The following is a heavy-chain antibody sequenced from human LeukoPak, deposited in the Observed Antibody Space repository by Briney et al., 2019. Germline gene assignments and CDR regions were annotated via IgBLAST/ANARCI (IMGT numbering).Heavy chain of an antibody. D-gene: IGHD7-27*01. V-gene: IGHV1-69-2*01. J-gene: IGHJ3*02. Sequence: GASVKVSCKASGYTFTDYYMHWVQQAPGKGLEWMGRVDPEDGETIYAEKFQGRVTITADTSTDTAYMELSSLRSEDTAVYYCATDSLGFDAFDIWGQGTMVTVSS. CDR2: VDPEDGET. CDR3: ATDSLGFDAFDI. CDR1: GYTFTDYY.